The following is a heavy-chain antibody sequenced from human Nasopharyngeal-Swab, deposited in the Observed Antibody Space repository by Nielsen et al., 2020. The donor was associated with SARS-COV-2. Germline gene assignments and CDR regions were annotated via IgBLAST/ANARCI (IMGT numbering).Heavy chain of an antibody. D-gene: IGHD3-22*01. Sequence: RQRPGKGLEWIGEINHSGSTNYNPSLKSRVTISVDTSKNQFSLKLSSVTAADTAVYYCARGSLVVVTIAPFDYWGQGTLVTVSS. CDR2: INHSGST. CDR3: ARGSLVVVTIAPFDY. J-gene: IGHJ4*02. V-gene: IGHV4-34*01.